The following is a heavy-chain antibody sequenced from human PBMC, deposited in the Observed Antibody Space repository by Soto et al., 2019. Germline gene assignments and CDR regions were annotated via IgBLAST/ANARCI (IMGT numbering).Heavy chain of an antibody. CDR2: IYYSGST. Sequence: SETLSLTCTVSGGSISSYYWSWIRQPPGKGLEWIGYIYYSGSTNYNPSLKSRVTISVDTSKNQFSLKLSSVTAADTAVYYCARHQLRICNGGYDYWGQGILVTVSS. J-gene: IGHJ4*02. CDR1: GGSISSYY. D-gene: IGHD1-26*01. CDR3: ARHQLRICNGGYDY. V-gene: IGHV4-59*08.